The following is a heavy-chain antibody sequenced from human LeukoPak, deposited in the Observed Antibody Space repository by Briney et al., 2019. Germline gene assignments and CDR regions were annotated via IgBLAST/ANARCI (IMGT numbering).Heavy chain of an antibody. D-gene: IGHD6-19*01. V-gene: IGHV3-33*08. CDR2: IWYDGSNK. CDR1: GFTFSSYA. Sequence: PGRSLRLSCAASGFTFSSYAMHWVRQAPGKGLEWVAVIWYDGSNKYYADSVKGRFTISRDNSRNTLYLQMNSLRAEDTAVYYCARDATGSLDYWGQGTLVTVSS. CDR3: ARDATGSLDY. J-gene: IGHJ4*02.